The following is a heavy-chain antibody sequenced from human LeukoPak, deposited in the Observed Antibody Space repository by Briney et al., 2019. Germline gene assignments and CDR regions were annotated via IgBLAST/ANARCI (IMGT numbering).Heavy chain of an antibody. V-gene: IGHV3-30*02. D-gene: IGHD2-2*01. CDR2: LRAGGPYGTEK. Sequence: GGSLRLSCAASGFDFNTFIMHWVRQGPGKGLEWLTFLRAGGPYGTEKFYADSVKGRFTISRDNAKNSLYLQMNSLRAEDTAVYYCARDPTPYLGYCSSTSCGYWGQGTLVTVSS. CDR1: GFDFNTFI. J-gene: IGHJ4*02. CDR3: ARDPTPYLGYCSSTSCGY.